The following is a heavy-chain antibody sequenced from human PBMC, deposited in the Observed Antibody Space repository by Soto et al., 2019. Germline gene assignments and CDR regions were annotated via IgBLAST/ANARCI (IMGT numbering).Heavy chain of an antibody. D-gene: IGHD3-3*01. CDR1: GYSFTSYW. V-gene: IGHV5-10-1*01. CDR2: IDPSDSYT. J-gene: IGHJ6*02. Sequence: GESLKISCKGSGYSFTSYWISWVRQMPGQGLEWMGRIDPSDSYTNYSPSFQGHVTISADKSISTAYLQWCSLKASDTAMYYCARPYPYYDFWSGYYGQWYYYYGMDVWGQGTTVTDSS. CDR3: ARPYPYYDFWSGYYGQWYYYYGMDV.